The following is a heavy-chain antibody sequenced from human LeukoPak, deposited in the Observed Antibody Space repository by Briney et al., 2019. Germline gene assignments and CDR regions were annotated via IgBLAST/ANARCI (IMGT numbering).Heavy chain of an antibody. J-gene: IGHJ4*02. CDR2: IWYDGSNK. CDR3: ARDRSYYNVFDY. CDR1: GFTFSSYG. Sequence: PGRSLRLSCAASGFTFSSYGMHWVRQAPGKGLEWVAVIWYDGSNKYYADSVKGRFTISRDHSKNTLYLQMNSLRAEDTAVYYCARDRSYYNVFDYWGQGTLVTVSS. V-gene: IGHV3-33*01. D-gene: IGHD3-10*01.